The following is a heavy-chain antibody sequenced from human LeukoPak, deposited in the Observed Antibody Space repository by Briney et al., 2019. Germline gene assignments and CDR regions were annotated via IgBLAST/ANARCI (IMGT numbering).Heavy chain of an antibody. CDR2: IYSGGST. D-gene: IGHD1-26*01. Sequence: GGSLRLSCAASGFTVSSNYMSWVRQAPGKGLEWVSVIYSGGSTYYADSVKGRFTISRDNSKNTLYLQMNSLRAEDTAVYYCAKQLGATYYFDYWGQGTLVTVSS. V-gene: IGHV3-53*05. CDR1: GFTVSSNY. J-gene: IGHJ4*02. CDR3: AKQLGATYYFDY.